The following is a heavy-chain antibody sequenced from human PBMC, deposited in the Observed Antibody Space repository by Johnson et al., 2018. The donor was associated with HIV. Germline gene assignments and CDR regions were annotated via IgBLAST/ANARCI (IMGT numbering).Heavy chain of an antibody. V-gene: IGHV3-74*01. CDR3: ARARSIVVVPAAIGSYAFDI. J-gene: IGHJ3*02. Sequence: EVQLVESGGGLVQPGGSLRLSCVASGFTFSSYWMHWVRQAPGKGLVWVSRINSDGSSTSYADSVKGRFTISRDNAKNTLYLQMNSLRAEDTAVYYCARARSIVVVPAAIGSYAFDIWGQGTMVTVSS. CDR2: INSDGSST. D-gene: IGHD2-2*01. CDR1: GFTFSSYW.